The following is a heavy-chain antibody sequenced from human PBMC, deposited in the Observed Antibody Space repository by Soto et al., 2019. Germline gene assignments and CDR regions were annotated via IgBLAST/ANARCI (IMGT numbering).Heavy chain of an antibody. D-gene: IGHD2-15*01. CDR1: GFTFRSSA. CDR3: ATGAYCSGGSCSDYYYYYYGMDL. V-gene: IGHV1-58*01. Sequence: SVKVSCKTSGFTFRSSAVQWVRQARGQRLEWIGWLVVGTGNTSYAQKFQQRVTISSDRSTNTVSMELSSLTSEDTAVYYCATGAYCSGGSCSDYYYYYYGMDLWGQGTTVTVSS. CDR2: LVVGTGNT. J-gene: IGHJ6*02.